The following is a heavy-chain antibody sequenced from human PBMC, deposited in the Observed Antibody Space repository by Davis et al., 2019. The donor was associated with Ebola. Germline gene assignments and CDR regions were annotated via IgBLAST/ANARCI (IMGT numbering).Heavy chain of an antibody. V-gene: IGHV3-23*01. J-gene: IGHJ5*02. CDR2: ISGSGGST. D-gene: IGHD5-18*01. CDR1: GFTFSSYA. Sequence: LSLTCAASGFTFSSYAMSWVRQAPGKGLEWVSAISGSGGSTYYADSVRGRFTISRDNSKNTLFLQMNSLRAEDTAVYYCAKVSYTANLWGQGTLVTVSS. CDR3: AKVSYTANL.